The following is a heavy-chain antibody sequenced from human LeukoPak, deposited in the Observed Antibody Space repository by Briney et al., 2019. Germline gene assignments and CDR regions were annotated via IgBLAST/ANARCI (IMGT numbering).Heavy chain of an antibody. V-gene: IGHV3-74*01. D-gene: IGHD1-14*01. CDR2: INSDGSST. J-gene: IGHJ3*02. Sequence: GGSLRLSCAASGFTFSSYEMNWVRQAPGKGLVWVSRINSDGSSTSYADSVKGRFTISRDNAKNTLYLQMNSLRAEDTAVYYCARRSAAEDAFDIWGQGTMVTVSS. CDR1: GFTFSSYE. CDR3: ARRSAAEDAFDI.